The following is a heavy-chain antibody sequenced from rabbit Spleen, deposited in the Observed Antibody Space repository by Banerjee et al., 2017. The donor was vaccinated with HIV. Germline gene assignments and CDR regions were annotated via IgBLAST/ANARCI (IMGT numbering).Heavy chain of an antibody. J-gene: IGHJ4*01. Sequence: QEQLVESGGGLVQPGGSLKLSCTASGFSFSDKAVMCWVRQASGKGLEWIACINASTGSAVCSGWATSRFTFSKTSSTTVILQMTSRTAADTATSYCARDVDAVSGCNFALWGPGTLVTVS. CDR1: GFSFSDKAV. CDR2: INASTGSA. CDR3: ARDVDAVSGCNFAL. V-gene: IGHV1S45*01. D-gene: IGHD8-1*01.